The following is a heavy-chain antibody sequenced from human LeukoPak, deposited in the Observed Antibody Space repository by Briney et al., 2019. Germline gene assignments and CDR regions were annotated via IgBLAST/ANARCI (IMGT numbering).Heavy chain of an antibody. D-gene: IGHD1-14*01. CDR3: GRSIRPGHYAMDV. Sequence: SETLSLICTVSDDSISTAYWSWIRQSPGKGLEWIAYMHYSGNTKYNSSLKSRATISLDTSKNQFSLKLSSVTAADTAVYYCGRSIRPGHYAMDVWGQGTTVTVSS. V-gene: IGHV4-59*01. CDR2: MHYSGNT. CDR1: DDSISTAY. J-gene: IGHJ6*02.